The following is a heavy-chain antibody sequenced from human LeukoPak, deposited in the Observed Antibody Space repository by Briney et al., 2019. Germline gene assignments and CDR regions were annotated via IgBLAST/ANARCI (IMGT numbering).Heavy chain of an antibody. CDR3: AKTYYYDSSGYPFDY. V-gene: IGHV3-23*01. J-gene: IGHJ4*02. CDR1: GGSFSGYY. CDR2: ISGSGGST. D-gene: IGHD3-22*01. Sequence: PSETLSLTCAVYGGSFSGYYWSWVRQAPGKGLEWVSAISGSGGSTYYADSVKGRFTISRDNSKNTLYLQMNSLRAEDTAVYYCAKTYYYDSSGYPFDYWGQGTLVTVSS.